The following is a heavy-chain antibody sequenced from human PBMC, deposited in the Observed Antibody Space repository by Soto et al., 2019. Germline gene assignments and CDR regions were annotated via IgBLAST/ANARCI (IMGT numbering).Heavy chain of an antibody. V-gene: IGHV1-69*13. CDR3: ARIGVSYCGGDGYSRFDP. Sequence: SVKVSCKASGGTFSSYAISWVRQAPGQGLEWMGGIIPIFGTANYAQKFQGRVTITADESTSTAYMELSSLRSEDTAVYYCARIGVSYCGGDGYSRFDPGGQEPLVTVSS. CDR1: GGTFSSYA. CDR2: IIPIFGTA. D-gene: IGHD2-21*02. J-gene: IGHJ5*02.